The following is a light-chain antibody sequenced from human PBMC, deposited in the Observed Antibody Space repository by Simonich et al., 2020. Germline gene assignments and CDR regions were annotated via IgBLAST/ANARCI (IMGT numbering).Light chain of an antibody. Sequence: QLVLTQSPSASASLGASVKLTCTRSSGHSSYAIAWHQQQPEKGPRYLMKLNSDGSHSKGDGIPERFSGSSSGAERYLTISSLQSEDEADYYCQTWGTGINWVFGGGTKLTVL. V-gene: IGLV4-69*01. CDR3: QTWGTGINWV. CDR2: LNSDGSH. J-gene: IGLJ3*02. CDR1: SGHSSYA.